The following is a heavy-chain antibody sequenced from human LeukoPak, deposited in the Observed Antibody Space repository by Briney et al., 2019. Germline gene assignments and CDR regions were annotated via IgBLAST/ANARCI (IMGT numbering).Heavy chain of an antibody. Sequence: SETLSLTCAVYGGSFSGYYWSWIRQPPGKGLEWIGEINHSGSTNYNPSLKSRVTISVDTSKNQFSLKLSSVTAADTAVYYCARGLAEYSSSWWGTYYYYMDVWGKGTTVTVSS. CDR2: INHSGST. CDR1: GGSFSGYY. V-gene: IGHV4-34*01. CDR3: ARGLAEYSSSWWGTYYYYMDV. D-gene: IGHD6-13*01. J-gene: IGHJ6*03.